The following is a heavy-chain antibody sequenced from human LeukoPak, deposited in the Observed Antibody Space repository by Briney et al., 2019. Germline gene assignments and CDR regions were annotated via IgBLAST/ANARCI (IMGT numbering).Heavy chain of an antibody. V-gene: IGHV4-59*01. J-gene: IGHJ4*02. Sequence: SETLSLTCTVSGGSISSSYWSWIRQSPGKGLGWIGYIHYSGNTNYNPSLKSRVTISVDTSKNQFSLKMSSVTAADTAVYYCARVYNYYDSSGYIYYFDYWGQGTLVTVSS. D-gene: IGHD3-22*01. CDR1: GGSISSSY. CDR2: IHYSGNT. CDR3: ARVYNYYDSSGYIYYFDY.